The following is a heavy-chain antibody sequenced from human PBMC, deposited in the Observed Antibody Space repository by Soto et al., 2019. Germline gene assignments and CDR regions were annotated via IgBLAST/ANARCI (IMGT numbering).Heavy chain of an antibody. J-gene: IGHJ4*02. CDR1: GGSVSSST. D-gene: IGHD4-4*01. CDR3: AGDSGYSNYAFDF. Sequence: QVQLVQSGAEVKKPGSSVKVSCEASGGSVSSSTLSWVRQAPGQGLEWMGRIIPILGRANYAQKFQDRVTITADKSPSTAYMELSSLRSEDTAVYFCAGDSGYSNYAFDFWGQGTRITVSS. V-gene: IGHV1-69*08. CDR2: IIPILGRA.